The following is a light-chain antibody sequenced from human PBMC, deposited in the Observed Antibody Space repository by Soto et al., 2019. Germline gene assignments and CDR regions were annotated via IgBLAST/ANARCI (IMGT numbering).Light chain of an antibody. CDR1: SSDVGAYNY. CDR2: DVS. V-gene: IGLV2-14*01. Sequence: QSALTQPASVSGSPGQSITISCTGTSSDVGAYNYDSWYQQYPGEAPKVIIYDVSHRPAGVSNRFSGSKSGNTASLTISGLQTQDEADFYCSSYTSATIYVFGPGTKVTVL. J-gene: IGLJ1*01. CDR3: SSYTSATIYV.